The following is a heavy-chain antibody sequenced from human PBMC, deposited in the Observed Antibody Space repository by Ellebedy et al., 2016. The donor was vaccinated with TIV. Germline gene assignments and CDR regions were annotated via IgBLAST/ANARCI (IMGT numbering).Heavy chain of an antibody. V-gene: IGHV3-7*01. CDR3: ARRGSYGDYAVQINSWFDT. CDR1: GFSFRSYW. Sequence: GGSLRLSCIASGFSFRSYWMAWVRQAPGKGLEWVADIRQEGDVKYYVDSVKGRFTVSRDNAQNSLYLQMKSLRADDTAVYYCARRGSYGDYAVQINSWFDTWGRGTLVAVSS. J-gene: IGHJ5*02. D-gene: IGHD4-17*01. CDR2: IRQEGDVK.